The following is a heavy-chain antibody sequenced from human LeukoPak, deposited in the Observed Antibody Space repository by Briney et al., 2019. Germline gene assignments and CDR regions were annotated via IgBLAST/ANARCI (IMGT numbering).Heavy chain of an antibody. Sequence: GGSLRLSCAASGFTFSNAWMSWVRQAPGKGLEWVGRIKSKTDGGTTDYAAPVKGRFTISRDDSKNTLYLQMNSLKTEDTAVYYCTTGPRYSSGERWFDPWGQGTLVTVSS. CDR1: GFTFSNAW. CDR2: IKSKTDGGTT. D-gene: IGHD6-19*01. CDR3: TTGPRYSSGERWFDP. J-gene: IGHJ5*02. V-gene: IGHV3-15*01.